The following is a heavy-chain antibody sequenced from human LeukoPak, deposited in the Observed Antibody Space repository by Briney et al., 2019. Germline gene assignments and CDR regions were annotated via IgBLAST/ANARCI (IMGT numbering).Heavy chain of an antibody. D-gene: IGHD5-18*01. CDR1: GFTFSSYA. CDR2: ISSNGGST. V-gene: IGHV3-64D*09. Sequence: GGSLRLSCSASGFTFSSYAMHWVRQAPGKGLEYVSAISSNGGSTYYADSVKGRFTISRDNSKNTLYLQMSSLRAEDTAVYYCVKDQYSYGWNYYYYYGMDVWGQGTTATVSS. CDR3: VKDQYSYGWNYYYYYGMDV. J-gene: IGHJ6*02.